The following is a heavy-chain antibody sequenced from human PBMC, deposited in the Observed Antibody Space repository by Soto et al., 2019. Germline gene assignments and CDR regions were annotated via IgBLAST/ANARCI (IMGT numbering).Heavy chain of an antibody. D-gene: IGHD2-15*01. Sequence: QVQLQQWGAGLLKPSETLSLTCAVYGGSFSGYYWSWIRQPPGKGLEWIGEINHSGSTNYNPFLKSRATISVDTSKNQLSLKLSSVTAADTAVYYCAGSSASGGSPSGHYMDVWGKGTTVTVSS. J-gene: IGHJ6*03. CDR3: AGSSASGGSPSGHYMDV. CDR2: INHSGST. CDR1: GGSFSGYY. V-gene: IGHV4-34*01.